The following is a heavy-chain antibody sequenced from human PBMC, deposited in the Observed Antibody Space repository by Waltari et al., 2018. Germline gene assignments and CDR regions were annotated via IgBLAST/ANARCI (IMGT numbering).Heavy chain of an antibody. Sequence: QVQLQESGPGLVKPSETLSLTCAVSGYSISSGYYWGWIRQPPGKGLEWIGSIYHSGRTYYNPSLKSRVTISVDTSKNQFSLKLSSLTAADTAVYYCARHYDFWSGYYIFYWGQGTLVTVSS. CDR2: IYHSGRT. CDR3: ARHYDFWSGYYIFY. CDR1: GYSISSGYY. J-gene: IGHJ4*02. D-gene: IGHD3-3*01. V-gene: IGHV4-38-2*01.